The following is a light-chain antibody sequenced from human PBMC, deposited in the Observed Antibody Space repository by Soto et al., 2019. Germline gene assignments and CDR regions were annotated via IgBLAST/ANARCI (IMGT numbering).Light chain of an antibody. CDR2: AAS. V-gene: IGKV1-9*01. CDR1: QGISSY. J-gene: IGKJ4*01. CDR3: QQLNSYPLT. Sequence: DIQLTQSPSFVSASVGDRVTITCRASQGISSYLAWYQQKPGKAPKLLIYAASTLQSGVPSIFSGSGSGTEFNLTISSLQPEDFATYYCQQLNSYPLTFGGGTKVEIK.